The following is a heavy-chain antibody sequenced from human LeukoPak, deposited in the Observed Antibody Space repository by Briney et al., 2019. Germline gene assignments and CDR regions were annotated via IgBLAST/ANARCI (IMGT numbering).Heavy chain of an antibody. CDR2: IYYSGTS. Sequence: PSETLSLTCSVSGGSITTSDYYWGWIRQSPGKGLQYIGTIYYSGTSYSNPSLKSRVTMSVDTSKNQFSLRLSSMTAADTAMYYCVRQGLRFSWFDPWGQGTLVTVSS. V-gene: IGHV4-39*01. D-gene: IGHD3-16*01. J-gene: IGHJ5*02. CDR3: VRQGLRFSWFDP. CDR1: GGSITTSDYY.